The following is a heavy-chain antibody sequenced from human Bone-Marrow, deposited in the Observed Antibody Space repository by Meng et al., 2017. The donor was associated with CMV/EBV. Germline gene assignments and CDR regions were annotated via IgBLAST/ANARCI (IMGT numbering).Heavy chain of an antibody. CDR3: ATQDAFCSVF. J-gene: IGHJ4*02. CDR2: INHSGST. D-gene: IGHD2-15*01. CDR1: GGSFSGYY. Sequence: SETLSLTCAVYGGSFSGYYWSWIRQPPGKGLEWIGEINHSGSTNYNPSLKSRVTISVDTSKNQFSLKLSSVTAADTAVYYCATQDAFCSVFWGQGALVTFSS. V-gene: IGHV4-34*01.